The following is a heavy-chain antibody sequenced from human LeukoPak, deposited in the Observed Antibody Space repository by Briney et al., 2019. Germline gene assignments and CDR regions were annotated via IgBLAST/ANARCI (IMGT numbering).Heavy chain of an antibody. V-gene: IGHV3-30*18. J-gene: IGHJ4*02. CDR1: GFTFSTYW. CDR2: ISYDGSNK. CDR3: AKDESAVAGANGGYFDY. Sequence: GGSLRLSCSASGFTFSTYWMSWVRQAPGKGLEWVAVISYDGSNKYYADSVKGRFTISRDNSKNTLYLQMNSLRAEDTAVYYCAKDESAVAGANGGYFDYWGQGTLVTVSS. D-gene: IGHD6-19*01.